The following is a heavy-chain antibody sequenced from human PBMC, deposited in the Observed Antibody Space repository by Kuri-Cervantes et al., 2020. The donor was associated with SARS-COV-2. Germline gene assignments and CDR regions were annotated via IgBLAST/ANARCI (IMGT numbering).Heavy chain of an antibody. D-gene: IGHD1-26*01. CDR2: IYYSGST. CDR1: GGSISSHY. CDR3: ARSGSYPYYYYYMDV. Sequence: GSLRLSCTVSGGSISSHYWSWIRQPPGKGLEWIGYIYYSGSTNYNPSLKSRATISVDTSKNQFSLELSSVTAADTAVYYCARSGSYPYYYYYMDVWGRGTTVTVSS. J-gene: IGHJ6*03. V-gene: IGHV4-59*11.